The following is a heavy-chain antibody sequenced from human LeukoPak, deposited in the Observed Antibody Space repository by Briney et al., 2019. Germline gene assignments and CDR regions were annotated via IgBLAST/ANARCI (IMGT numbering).Heavy chain of an antibody. CDR2: INPNSGGT. D-gene: IGHD4-17*01. Sequence: ASVKVSCKASGYTFTGYYMHWVRQAPGQGLEWMGWINPNSGGTNYAQKFQGRVTMTRDTSISTAYMELSRLRSDDTAVYYCARDYKDYGDYPDYWGQGTLVTVSS. CDR1: GYTFTGYY. J-gene: IGHJ4*02. CDR3: ARDYKDYGDYPDY. V-gene: IGHV1-2*02.